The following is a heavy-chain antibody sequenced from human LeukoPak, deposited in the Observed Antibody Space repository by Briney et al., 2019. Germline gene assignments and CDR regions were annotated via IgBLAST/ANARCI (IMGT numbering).Heavy chain of an antibody. CDR1: GGSISSGGYS. CDR3: ARVDDSSGYYYPPYWYFDL. V-gene: IGHV4-30-4*07. Sequence: PSETLSLTCAVSGGSISSGGYSWSWIRQPPGKGLEWIGYIYYSGSTYYNPSLKSRVTISVDTSKNQFSLKLSSVTAADTAVYYCARVDDSSGYYYPPYWYFDLWGRGTLVTVSS. CDR2: IYYSGST. D-gene: IGHD3-22*01. J-gene: IGHJ2*01.